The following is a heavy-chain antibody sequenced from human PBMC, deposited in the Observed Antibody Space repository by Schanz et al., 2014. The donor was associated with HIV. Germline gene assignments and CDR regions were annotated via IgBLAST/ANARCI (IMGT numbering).Heavy chain of an antibody. V-gene: IGHV3-30*03. CDR1: GFSFDDYG. CDR3: ARWTPSYSNGWFPYYFDY. J-gene: IGHJ4*02. CDR2: ISNDGSNK. D-gene: IGHD6-19*01. Sequence: MQLVESGGGVVRPGGSLRLSCTASGFSFDDYGMSWVRQAPGKGLEWVTVISNDGSNKYYTDSVKGRFTISRDNSKNTVYLQMNSLRVEDTAVYYCARWTPSYSNGWFPYYFDYWGQGTLVTVSS.